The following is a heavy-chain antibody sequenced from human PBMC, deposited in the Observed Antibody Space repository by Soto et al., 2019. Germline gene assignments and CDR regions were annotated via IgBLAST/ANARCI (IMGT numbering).Heavy chain of an antibody. V-gene: IGHV4-59*08. CDR1: GGSISSYY. CDR2: IYYSGST. D-gene: IGHD6-13*01. Sequence: ASETLSLTCTVSGGSISSYYWSWIRQPPGKGLEWVGYIYYSGSTNYNPSLKSRVTISVDTAKNQVSLKLSSATAADTAVYYCARHNDVIAAAGYFDYWGQGTLVTVSS. CDR3: ARHNDVIAAAGYFDY. J-gene: IGHJ4*02.